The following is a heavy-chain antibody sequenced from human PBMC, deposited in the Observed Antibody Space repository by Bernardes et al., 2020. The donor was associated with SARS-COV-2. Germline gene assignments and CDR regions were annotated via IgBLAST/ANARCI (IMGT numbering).Heavy chain of an antibody. D-gene: IGHD3-22*01. CDR3: ATDLYYSDAFDI. CDR2: INWNGGST. CDR1: GFTFDEYG. Sequence: GGNLRLSCADSGFTFDEYGVSWVRQGPGKGLEWVSGINWNGGSTGYADSVKGRFTISRDNAKNSLYLQMNSLRAEDTALYHCATDLYYSDAFDIWGQGTMVTVSS. J-gene: IGHJ3*02. V-gene: IGHV3-20*01.